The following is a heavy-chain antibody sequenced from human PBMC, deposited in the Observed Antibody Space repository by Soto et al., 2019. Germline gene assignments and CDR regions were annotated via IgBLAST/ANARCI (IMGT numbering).Heavy chain of an antibody. J-gene: IGHJ5*02. D-gene: IGHD3-3*01. V-gene: IGHV4-34*01. CDR2: VNHSGEA. Sequence: SETLSLTCGVYGGSFRNYYWIWVRQPPGKGLEWIGEVNHSGEATYNPSLQSRVTISLDTSNNHFSLKLSSVTAADTAVYYCARDSDFWSGYQGWFDPWGQGTLVTVSS. CDR1: GGSFRNYY. CDR3: ARDSDFWSGYQGWFDP.